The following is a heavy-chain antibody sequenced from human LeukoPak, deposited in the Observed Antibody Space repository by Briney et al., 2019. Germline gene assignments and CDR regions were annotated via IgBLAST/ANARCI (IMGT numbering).Heavy chain of an antibody. V-gene: IGHV4-59*08. CDR1: GGSISSYY. CDR3: AREDSSSWEHAFDI. D-gene: IGHD6-13*01. J-gene: IGHJ3*02. CDR2: IYYSGST. Sequence: SETLSLTCTVSGGSISSYYWSWIRQPPGRGLEWIGYIYYSGSTNYNPSLKSRVTISVDTSKNQFSLKLSSVTAADTAVYYCAREDSSSWEHAFDIWGQGTMVTVSS.